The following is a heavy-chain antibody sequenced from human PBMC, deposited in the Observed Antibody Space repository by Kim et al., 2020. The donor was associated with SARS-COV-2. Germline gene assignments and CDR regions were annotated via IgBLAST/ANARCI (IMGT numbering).Heavy chain of an antibody. V-gene: IGHV4-34*01. CDR3: AXRLSXTSGWXSHYXXL. D-gene: IGHD3-10*01. CDR1: GGSFSGYY. J-gene: IGHJ2*01. Sequence: SETLSLTCAVYGGSFSGYYWSWIRQPXGKGXXXIGXXXHXGXTNYNPXXKSRVTXSVDXPKNQXSMKLXPVTXPDTAXYYCAXRLSXTSGWXSHYXXLWG. CDR2: XXHXGXT.